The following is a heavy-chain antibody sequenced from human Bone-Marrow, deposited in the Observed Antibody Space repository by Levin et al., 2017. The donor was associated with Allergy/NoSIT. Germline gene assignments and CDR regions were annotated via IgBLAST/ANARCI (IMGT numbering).Heavy chain of an antibody. Sequence: ASVKVSCKASGYTFTGYYMHWVRQAPGQGLEWMGWINPNSGGTNYAQKFQGRVTMTRDTSISTAYMELSRLRSDDTAVYYCASSRWFTTVTTGGPDRPEAFDYWGQGTLVTVSS. D-gene: IGHD4-17*01. CDR2: INPNSGGT. CDR3: ASSRWFTTVTTGGPDRPEAFDY. J-gene: IGHJ4*02. CDR1: GYTFTGYY. V-gene: IGHV1-2*02.